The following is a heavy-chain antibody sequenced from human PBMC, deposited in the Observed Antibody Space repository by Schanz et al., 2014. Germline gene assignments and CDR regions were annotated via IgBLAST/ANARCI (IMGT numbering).Heavy chain of an antibody. D-gene: IGHD6-13*01. V-gene: IGHV1-69*02. Sequence: QVQLVQSEAEVKKPGSSVKVSCKASGGTFSSYTISWVRQAPGQGLEWMGRIISILGIPNYAQKFQGRVTFTADKSTSTASMELSSLRSEDTAVYYCASSGAGYSSSWDFDYWGQGTLVTVSS. CDR1: GGTFSSYT. CDR2: IISILGIP. CDR3: ASSGAGYSSSWDFDY. J-gene: IGHJ4*02.